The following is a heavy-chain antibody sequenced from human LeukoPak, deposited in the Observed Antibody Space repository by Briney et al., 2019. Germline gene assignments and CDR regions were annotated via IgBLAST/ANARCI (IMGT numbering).Heavy chain of an antibody. CDR3: ARERIADNWFDP. Sequence: WASVKVSCKASGYTFTGYYMHWVRQAPGQGLEWMGWINPNSGGTNYAQKFQGRVTMTRDTSISTAYMELSRLRSDDTAVYYCARERIADNWFDPWGRGTLVTVSS. CDR1: GYTFTGYY. CDR2: INPNSGGT. J-gene: IGHJ5*02. V-gene: IGHV1-2*02. D-gene: IGHD6-13*01.